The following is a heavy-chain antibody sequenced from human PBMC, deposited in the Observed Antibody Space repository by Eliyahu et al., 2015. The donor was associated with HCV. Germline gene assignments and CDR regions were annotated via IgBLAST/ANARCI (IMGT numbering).Heavy chain of an antibody. CDR1: GFXFXSYG. J-gene: IGHJ4*02. CDR2: IWYDGSNK. CDR3: ARYYYDSSGYYYFDY. V-gene: IGHV3-33*01. D-gene: IGHD3-22*01. Sequence: QVQLVESGGGVVQPGRSLRLSCAASGFXFXSYGMHWVRXGPGKGLGWVAVIWYDGSNKYYADSVKGRFTISRDNSKNTLYLQMNSLRAEDTAVYYCARYYYDSSGYYYFDYWGQGTLVTVSS.